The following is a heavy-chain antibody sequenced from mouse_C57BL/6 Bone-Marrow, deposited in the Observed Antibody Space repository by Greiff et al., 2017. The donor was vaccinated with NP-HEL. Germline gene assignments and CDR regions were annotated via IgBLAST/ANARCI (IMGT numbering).Heavy chain of an antibody. D-gene: IGHD2-3*01. J-gene: IGHJ4*01. CDR2: IHPNSGST. CDR1: GYTFTSYW. V-gene: IGHV1-64*01. CDR3: ARYGYYSYYAMDY. Sequence: VQLQQPGAELVKPGASVKLSCKASGYTFTSYWMHWVKQRPGQGLEWIGMIHPNSGSTNYNEKFKSKATLTVDKSSSTAYMQLSSLTSEDSAVYYCARYGYYSYYAMDYWGQGTSVTVSS.